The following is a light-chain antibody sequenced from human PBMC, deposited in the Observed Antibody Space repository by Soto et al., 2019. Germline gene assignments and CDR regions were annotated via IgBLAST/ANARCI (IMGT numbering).Light chain of an antibody. Sequence: VVSLSPATLSVSQGDRASLSCRASQYIGSAVAWYHQRSGQAPRLLIFDASIRVPTTPARFSGSVSGTEFTLTISSLESEDFAVYFCQQRSDWPITFGQGTRLEIK. J-gene: IGKJ5*01. V-gene: IGKV3-15*01. CDR1: QYIGSA. CDR3: QQRSDWPIT. CDR2: DAS.